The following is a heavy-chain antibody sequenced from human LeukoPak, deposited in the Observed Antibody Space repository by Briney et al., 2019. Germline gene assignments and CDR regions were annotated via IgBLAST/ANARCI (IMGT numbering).Heavy chain of an antibody. Sequence: NPSETLSLTCTVSGGSVSSGNYYWSWIRQPPGKGLEWIGYIYYSGSTNYNPSLKSRVTISVDKSKKQFSLKLSSVTVADTAVYNCARMSGANYDYVGGSYVGAFDIWGQGTMVTVSS. V-gene: IGHV4-61*01. CDR2: IYYSGST. J-gene: IGHJ3*02. D-gene: IGHD3-16*01. CDR3: ARMSGANYDYVGGSYVGAFDI. CDR1: GGSVSSGNYY.